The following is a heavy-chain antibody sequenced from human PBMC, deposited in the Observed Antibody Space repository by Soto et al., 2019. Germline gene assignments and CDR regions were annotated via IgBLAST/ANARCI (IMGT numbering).Heavy chain of an antibody. V-gene: IGHV4-34*01. Sequence: SDTLSLTCAVYGGSFSGYYWSWIRQPPGKGLEWIGEINHSGSTNYNPSLKSRVTISVDTSKNQFSLKLSSVTAADTAVYYCAREEVDTAMVASIDYWGQGTLVTVSS. CDR3: AREEVDTAMVASIDY. CDR2: INHSGST. CDR1: GGSFSGYY. D-gene: IGHD5-18*01. J-gene: IGHJ4*02.